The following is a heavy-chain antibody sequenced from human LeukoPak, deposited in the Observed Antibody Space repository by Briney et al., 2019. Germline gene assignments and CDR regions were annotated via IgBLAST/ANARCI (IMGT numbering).Heavy chain of an antibody. CDR1: GFTFSSYA. Sequence: GGSLRLTCAASGFTFSSYAMSWVRQAPGKGLEWVSAISGSGGSTYYADSVKGRFTISRDNSKNTLYLQMNSLRAEDTAVYYCAKASAMIVVVSKHFDYWGQGTLVTVSS. V-gene: IGHV3-23*01. J-gene: IGHJ4*02. D-gene: IGHD3-22*01. CDR2: ISGSGGST. CDR3: AKASAMIVVVSKHFDY.